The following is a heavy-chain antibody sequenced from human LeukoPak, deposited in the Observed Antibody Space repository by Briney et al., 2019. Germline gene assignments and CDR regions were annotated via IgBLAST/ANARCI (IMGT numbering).Heavy chain of an antibody. CDR3: ASSGYYYGSGSYYAGLDYCGMDV. CDR2: IYPGDSDT. D-gene: IGHD3-10*01. Sequence: KYGESLKISCKGSGYSFTSYWIGWVRQMPGKGLEWMGIIYPGDSDTRYSPSFQGHVTISADKSISTAYLQWSSLKASDTAMYYCASSGYYYGSGSYYAGLDYCGMDVWGKGTTVTVSS. J-gene: IGHJ6*04. CDR1: GYSFTSYW. V-gene: IGHV5-51*01.